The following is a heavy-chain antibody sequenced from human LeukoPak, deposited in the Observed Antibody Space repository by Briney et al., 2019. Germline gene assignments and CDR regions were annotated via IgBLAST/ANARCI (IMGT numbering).Heavy chain of an antibody. CDR3: AREGFGYYFDY. CDR1: GFTFSSYW. J-gene: IGHJ4*02. Sequence: GGSLRLSCAASGFTFSSYWMSWVRQAPGKGLEWVANIKQDGSEKYYVDPVKGRFTISRDNAKNSLYLQMNSLRPEDTAVYYCAREGFGYYFDYWGQGTLVTVSS. D-gene: IGHD3-10*01. CDR2: IKQDGSEK. V-gene: IGHV3-7*01.